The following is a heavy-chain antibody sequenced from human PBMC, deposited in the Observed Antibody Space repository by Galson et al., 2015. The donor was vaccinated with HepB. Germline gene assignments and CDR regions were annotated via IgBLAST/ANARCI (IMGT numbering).Heavy chain of an antibody. J-gene: IGHJ6*03. V-gene: IGHV5-10-1*01. Sequence: QSGAEVTKPGESLRISCKGSGSSFTSYWISWVRQMPGKGLEWMGRIDPSDSYTNYSPSFQGLVTISADKSISTAYLQWSSLKASDTAMYYCARHEPIEVVPAAIRNDYYYYYMDVWGKGTTVTVSS. CDR2: IDPSDSYT. D-gene: IGHD2-2*01. CDR1: GSSFTSYW. CDR3: ARHEPIEVVPAAIRNDYYYYYMDV.